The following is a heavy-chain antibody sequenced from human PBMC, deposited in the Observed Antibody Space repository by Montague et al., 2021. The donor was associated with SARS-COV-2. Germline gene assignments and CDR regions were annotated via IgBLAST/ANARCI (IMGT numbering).Heavy chain of an antibody. J-gene: IGHJ3*02. Sequence: SETLSLTCTVSGGSISSSSYYWDWIRQPPGKGLEWIGSIYDSGSXXYNPSLKSRVTISVDTSKNHFSLKLSSVTAADTAVYYCARRGRKLLPVATAIGGFDIWGQGTMVTVSS. D-gene: IGHD5-12*01. CDR2: IYDSGSX. V-gene: IGHV4-39*02. CDR3: ARRGRKLLPVATAIGGFDI. CDR1: GGSISSSSYY.